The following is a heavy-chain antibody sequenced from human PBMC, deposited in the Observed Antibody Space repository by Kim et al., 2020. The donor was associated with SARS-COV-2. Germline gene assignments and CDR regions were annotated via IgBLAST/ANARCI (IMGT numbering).Heavy chain of an antibody. Sequence: SETLSLTCTVSGGSISSSSYYWGWIRQPPGKGLEWIGSIYYSGSTYYNPSLKSRVTISVDTSKNQFSLKLSSVTAADTAVYYCARQELDYGDFRWGQGTLVTVSS. V-gene: IGHV4-39*01. CDR1: GGSISSSSYY. CDR2: IYYSGST. D-gene: IGHD4-17*01. CDR3: ARQELDYGDFR. J-gene: IGHJ4*02.